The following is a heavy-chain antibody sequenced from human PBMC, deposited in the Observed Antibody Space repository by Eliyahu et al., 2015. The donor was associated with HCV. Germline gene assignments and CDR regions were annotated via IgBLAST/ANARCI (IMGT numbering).Heavy chain of an antibody. J-gene: IGHJ5*02. D-gene: IGHD3-10*01. CDR1: GDSISRYY. CDR2: LYYGGNT. Sequence: QVQLQESGPGLVXSSETLSLTCSXSGDSISRYYWSWIRQPPGRGLEWLGYLYYGGNTRSNPSLSSRVTISVDTSKNQFSLKLTSVTAADTAVYYCARVGSLDQPLTKNWFDPWGQGALVTVSS. CDR3: ARVGSLDQPLTKNWFDP. V-gene: IGHV4-59*01.